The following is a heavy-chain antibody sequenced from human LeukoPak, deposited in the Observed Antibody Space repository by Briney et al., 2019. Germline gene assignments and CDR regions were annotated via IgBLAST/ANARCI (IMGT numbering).Heavy chain of an antibody. Sequence: GGSLRLSCAASGFTVSSDYMSWVRQAPGKGLEWVSVIYSGGSTYYADSVKGRFTISRHNSKNTLYLQMNSLRAEDTAVYYCGIMITFGGATNGYWGQGTLVTVSS. CDR1: GFTVSSDY. D-gene: IGHD3-16*01. J-gene: IGHJ4*02. CDR2: IYSGGST. V-gene: IGHV3-53*04. CDR3: GIMITFGGATNGY.